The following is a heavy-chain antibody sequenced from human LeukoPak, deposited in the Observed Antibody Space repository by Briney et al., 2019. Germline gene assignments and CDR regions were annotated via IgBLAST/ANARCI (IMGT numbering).Heavy chain of an antibody. CDR3: AREGVPAASYFDY. D-gene: IGHD2-2*01. CDR2: INHSGST. Sequence: KPSETLSLTCAVYGGSFSGYYWSWIRQPPGKGLEWIGEINHSGSTNYNPSLKSRVTISVDTSKNQFSLKLSSVTAADTAVYYCAREGVPAASYFDYWGQGTLVTVSS. CDR1: GGSFSGYY. J-gene: IGHJ4*02. V-gene: IGHV4-34*01.